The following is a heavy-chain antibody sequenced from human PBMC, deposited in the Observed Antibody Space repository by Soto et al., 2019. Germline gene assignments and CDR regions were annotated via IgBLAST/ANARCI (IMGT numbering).Heavy chain of an antibody. CDR1: GFTFSSFE. CDR3: AREGPADGLDI. V-gene: IGHV3-48*03. J-gene: IGHJ3*02. Sequence: GESLKISCAASGFTFSSFEMNWVRQAPGKGLECVSYISSSGSTKYYADSVKGRFTISRDNAKNSLFLQMNSLRAEDTAVYYCAREGPADGLDIWGQGTMVTVSS. CDR2: ISSSGSTK.